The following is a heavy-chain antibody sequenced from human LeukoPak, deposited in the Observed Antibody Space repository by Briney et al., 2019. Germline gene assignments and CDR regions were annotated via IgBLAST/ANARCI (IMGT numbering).Heavy chain of an antibody. CDR2: ISSSSSYI. Sequence: GGSLRLSCAASGFTFSSYSMNWVRQAPGKGPEWVSCISSSSSYIYYADSVKGRFTISRDNAKNSLYLQMNSLRAEDTAVYYCARPYCSSTSCYLDAFDIWGQGTMVTVSS. CDR3: ARPYCSSTSCYLDAFDI. D-gene: IGHD2-2*01. J-gene: IGHJ3*02. CDR1: GFTFSSYS. V-gene: IGHV3-21*01.